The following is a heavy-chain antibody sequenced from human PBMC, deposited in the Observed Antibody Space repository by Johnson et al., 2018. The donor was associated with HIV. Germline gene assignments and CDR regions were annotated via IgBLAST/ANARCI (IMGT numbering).Heavy chain of an antibody. Sequence: VQLVESGGGVVQPGRSLRLSCAASGFTFSSYAMSWVRQAPGKGLEWVSAISGSGGSTYYADSVKGRFTISRDNAKNSLYLQMNSLRAEDTAVYYCVCLRVSLSAFDIWGQGTMVTVSS. D-gene: IGHD2-21*01. CDR3: VCLRVSLSAFDI. CDR2: ISGSGGST. J-gene: IGHJ3*02. V-gene: IGHV3-23*04. CDR1: GFTFSSYA.